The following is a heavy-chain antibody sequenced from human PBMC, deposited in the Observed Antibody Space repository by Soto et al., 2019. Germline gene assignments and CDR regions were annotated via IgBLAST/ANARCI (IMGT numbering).Heavy chain of an antibody. CDR3: ARDVEAARPFYY. CDR2: ISSSSSYI. Sequence: GGSLRLSCAASGFTFSSYRMNWVRQAPGKGLEWVSSISSSSSYIYYADSVKGRFTISRDNAKNSLYLQMNSLRAEDTAEYYCARDVEAARPFYYWGQGTLVTISS. CDR1: GFTFSSYR. D-gene: IGHD6-6*01. J-gene: IGHJ4*02. V-gene: IGHV3-21*01.